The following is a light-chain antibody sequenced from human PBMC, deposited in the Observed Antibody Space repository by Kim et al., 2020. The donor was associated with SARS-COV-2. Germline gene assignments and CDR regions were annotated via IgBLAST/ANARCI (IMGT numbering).Light chain of an antibody. J-gene: IGKJ1*01. CDR2: GTS. Sequence: ASVGDRVPISCRSSQSISRWLAWYKQTSGKAPKVIIYGTSDLESGVPSRFSGSGSGTQFTLTITSLQPDDFAIYYCQQYDEYPWTFGQGTKVDIK. V-gene: IGKV1-5*03. CDR3: QQYDEYPWT. CDR1: QSISRW.